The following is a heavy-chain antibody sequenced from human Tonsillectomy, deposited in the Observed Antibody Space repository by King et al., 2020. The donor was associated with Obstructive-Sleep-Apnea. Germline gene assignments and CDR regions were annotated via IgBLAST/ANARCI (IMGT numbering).Heavy chain of an antibody. CDR2: LSGSGGSA. CDR1: GFTFSSYA. Sequence: LVESGGGLVQPGGSLRLSCAASGFTFSSYAMIWVRQAPGKGLEWVSALSGSGGSADYADPWKVRFTISRDNSKNTLYLQMNSLRAEDTAVYYCAKDHSPYCGGDCGIDYWGQGTLVTVSS. V-gene: IGHV3-23*04. CDR3: AKDHSPYCGGDCGIDY. D-gene: IGHD2-21*02. J-gene: IGHJ4*02.